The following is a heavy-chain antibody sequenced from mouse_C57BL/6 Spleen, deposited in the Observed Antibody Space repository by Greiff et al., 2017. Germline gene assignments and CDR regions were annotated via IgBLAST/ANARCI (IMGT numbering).Heavy chain of an antibody. CDR3: ARIGR. CDR2: IDPSDSYT. V-gene: IGHV1-50*01. Sequence: QVQLQQPGAELVKPGASVKLSCKASGYTFTRYWMQWVKQRPGQGLEWIGEIDPSDSYTNYNQKFKGKATLTVDTSSSTAYMQLSSLTSEDSAVYYCARIGRWGQGTTLTVSS. CDR1: GYTFTRYW. J-gene: IGHJ2*01.